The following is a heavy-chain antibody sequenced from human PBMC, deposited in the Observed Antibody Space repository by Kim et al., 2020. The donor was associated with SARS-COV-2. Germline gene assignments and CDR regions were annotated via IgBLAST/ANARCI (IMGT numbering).Heavy chain of an antibody. CDR1: GYTFTSYY. D-gene: IGHD3-22*01. CDR2: INPSGGST. CDR3: ARVSAPAYYDSSGYYYFDY. J-gene: IGHJ4*02. V-gene: IGHV1-46*01. Sequence: ASVKVSCKASGYTFTSYYMHWVRQAPGQGLEWMGIINPSGGSTSYAQKFQGRVTMTRDTSTSTVYMELSSLRSEDTAVYYCARVSAPAYYDSSGYYYFDYWGQGTLVTFSS.